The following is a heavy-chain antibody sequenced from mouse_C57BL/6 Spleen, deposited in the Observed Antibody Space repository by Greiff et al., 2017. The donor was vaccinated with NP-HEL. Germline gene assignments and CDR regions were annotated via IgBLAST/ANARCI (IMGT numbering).Heavy chain of an antibody. D-gene: IGHD1-1*01. CDR1: GFTFSSYA. CDR3: TRDSIYDYYGSSFFDY. V-gene: IGHV5-9-1*02. Sequence: EVKLMESGEGLVKPGGSLKLSCAASGFTFSSYAMSWVRQTPEKRLEWVAYISSGGDYIYYADTVKGRFTISRDNARNTLYLQMSSLKSEDTAMYYCTRDSIYDYYGSSFFDYWGQGTTLTVSS. J-gene: IGHJ2*01. CDR2: ISSGGDYI.